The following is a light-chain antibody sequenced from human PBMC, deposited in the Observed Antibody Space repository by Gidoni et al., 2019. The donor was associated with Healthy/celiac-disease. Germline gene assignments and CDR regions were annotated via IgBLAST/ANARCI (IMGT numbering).Light chain of an antibody. Sequence: SYVMTQPPSVSVAPGQPARITCGGNNLGSKRVHWYQQKPGQAPVLVVYDDSDRPSGIPERFSGSNSGNTATLTISRVEAGDEADYYCQVWDSSSDHYVFGTGTKVTVL. CDR1: NLGSKR. CDR3: QVWDSSSDHYV. J-gene: IGLJ1*01. V-gene: IGLV3-21*02. CDR2: DDS.